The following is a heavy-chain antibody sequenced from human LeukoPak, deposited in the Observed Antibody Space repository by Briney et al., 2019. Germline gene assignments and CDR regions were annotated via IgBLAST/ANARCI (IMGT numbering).Heavy chain of an antibody. D-gene: IGHD1-1*01. Sequence: GGSLRLSCAASGFRFSSYAMNWVRQAPGKGLEWVSSISATSSSTYNADSVRGRFAISRDNSKNTLYLQLNSLRAEDTAVCYCAKRKARDNWNVIDYWGQGTLVTVSS. CDR2: ISATSSST. J-gene: IGHJ4*02. V-gene: IGHV3-23*01. CDR3: AKRKARDNWNVIDY. CDR1: GFRFSSYA.